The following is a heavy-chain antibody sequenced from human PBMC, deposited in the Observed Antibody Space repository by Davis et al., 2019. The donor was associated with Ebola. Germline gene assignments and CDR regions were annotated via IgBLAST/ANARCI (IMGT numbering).Heavy chain of an antibody. V-gene: IGHV4-38-2*02. Sequence: SETLSLTCTVSGYSIRSGHYWGWIRQPPGKGLEWIGSLFQSVSTYYNPSLKSRVAISVDASKNQFFLKLSSVTASDTAVYYCSRVGYCSGGDCPPQWGPGTLVTVSS. D-gene: IGHD2-15*01. CDR1: GYSIRSGHY. CDR3: SRVGYCSGGDCPPQ. CDR2: LFQSVST. J-gene: IGHJ4*01.